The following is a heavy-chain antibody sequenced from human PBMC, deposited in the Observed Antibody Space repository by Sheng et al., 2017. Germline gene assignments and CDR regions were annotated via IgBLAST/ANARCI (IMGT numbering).Heavy chain of an antibody. CDR1: GFTFSSYA. V-gene: IGHV3-23*01. CDR3: AKDISSAGWERWLQSEETPNPY. J-gene: IGHJ4*02. CDR2: ISGSGGST. Sequence: EVQLLESGGGLVQPGGSLRLSCAASGFTFSSYAMSWVRQAPGKGLEWVSAISGSGGSTYYADSVKGRFTISRDNSKNTLYLQMNSLRAEDTAVYYCAKDISSAGWERWLQSEETPNPYWGQGTLVTVSS. D-gene: IGHD5-12*01.